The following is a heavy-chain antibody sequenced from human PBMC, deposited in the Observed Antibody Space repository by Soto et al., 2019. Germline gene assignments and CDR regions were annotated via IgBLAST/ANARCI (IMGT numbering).Heavy chain of an antibody. CDR1: GGSISSGGYY. CDR3: ARTSPVAGGFDY. V-gene: IGHV4-31*03. Sequence: PSETLSLTCTVSGGSISSGGYYWSWIRQHPGKGLEWIGYIYYSGSTYYNPSLKSRVTISVDTPKNQFSLKLSSVTAADTAVYYCARTSPVAGGFDYWGQGILVTVSS. J-gene: IGHJ4*02. D-gene: IGHD6-19*01. CDR2: IYYSGST.